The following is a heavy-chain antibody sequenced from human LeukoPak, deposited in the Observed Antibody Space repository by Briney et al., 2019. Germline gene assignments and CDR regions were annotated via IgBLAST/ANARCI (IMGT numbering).Heavy chain of an antibody. CDR1: GGSISSSSYY. D-gene: IGHD5-12*01. J-gene: IGHJ6*03. Sequence: SETLSLTCTVSGGSISSSSYYWGWIRQPPGKGLEWIGEINHSGSTNYNPSLKSRVTISVDTSKNQFSLKLSSVTAADTAVYYCARARISGLRLYYYYYYMDVWGKGTTVTVSS. CDR2: INHSGST. CDR3: ARARISGLRLYYYYYYMDV. V-gene: IGHV4-39*07.